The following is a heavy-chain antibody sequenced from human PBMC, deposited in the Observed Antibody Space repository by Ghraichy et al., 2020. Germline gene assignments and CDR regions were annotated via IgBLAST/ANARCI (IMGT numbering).Heavy chain of an antibody. J-gene: IGHJ4*02. Sequence: ESLNISCAASGFTFSSYSMNWVRQAPGKGLEWVSSISSSSSYIYYADSVKGRFTISRDNAKNSLYLQMNSLRAEDTAVYYCAGSGSYHPVDYWGQGTLVTVSS. CDR1: GFTFSSYS. D-gene: IGHD3-10*01. CDR2: ISSSSSYI. V-gene: IGHV3-21*01. CDR3: AGSGSYHPVDY.